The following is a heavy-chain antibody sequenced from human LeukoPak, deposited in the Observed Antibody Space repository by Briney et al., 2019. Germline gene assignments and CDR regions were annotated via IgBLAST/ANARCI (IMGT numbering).Heavy chain of an antibody. CDR3: ARANSSSWHYFDD. CDR2: ISYDGSQK. D-gene: IGHD6-13*01. J-gene: IGHJ4*02. V-gene: IGHV3-30*04. CDR1: GFTFSDYT. Sequence: GGSLRLSCAASGFTFSDYTMHWVRQAPGRGLEWVAVISYDGSQKYYADSVTGRFTISRDNSKNTVFLQMNSLRGEDTAVSFCARANSSSWHYFDDWGQGTLVTVSS.